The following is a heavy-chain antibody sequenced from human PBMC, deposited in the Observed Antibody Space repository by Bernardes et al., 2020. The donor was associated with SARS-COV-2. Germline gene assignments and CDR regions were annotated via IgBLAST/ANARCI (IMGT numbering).Heavy chain of an antibody. CDR2: IYGGGST. D-gene: IGHD6-13*01. Sequence: GGSLRLSCAASGFSVSSNYMNWVRQAPGKGLEWVSVIYGGGSTYYADSVKGRFTMSRDNSKNTLYLQMNSLRAEDTAVYYCARDSISSGWSGPFDCWGQGALVTVSS. J-gene: IGHJ4*02. CDR1: GFSVSSNY. V-gene: IGHV3-53*01. CDR3: ARDSISSGWSGPFDC.